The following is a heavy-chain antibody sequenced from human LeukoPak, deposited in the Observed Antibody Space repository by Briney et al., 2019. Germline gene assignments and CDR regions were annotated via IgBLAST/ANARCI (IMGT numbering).Heavy chain of an antibody. J-gene: IGHJ4*02. CDR2: IYYSGST. Sequence: SETLSLTCTVSGGSISSYYWSWIRQPPGKGLEWIGYIYYSGSTNYNPSLKSRVTISVDTSKNQFSLDLSSVTAADTAVYYCARGPASYYYDGSAYYVHWGQGTLVTGSS. V-gene: IGHV4-59*01. CDR3: ARGPASYYYDGSAYYVH. CDR1: GGSISSYY. D-gene: IGHD3-22*01.